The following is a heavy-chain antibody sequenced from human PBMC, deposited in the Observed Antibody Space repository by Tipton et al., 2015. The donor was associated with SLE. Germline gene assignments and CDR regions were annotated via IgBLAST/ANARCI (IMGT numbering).Heavy chain of an antibody. CDR3: AGARAAEVLFDY. D-gene: IGHD4/OR15-4a*01. Sequence: SLRLSCAASGFTFSDYYMSWIRQAPGKGLEWVSYISSSGSTIYYADSVKGRFTISRDNAKNSLYLQMNSLRAEDTAVYYCAGARAAEVLFDYWGQGTLVTVSS. J-gene: IGHJ4*02. CDR1: GFTFSDYY. V-gene: IGHV3-11*04. CDR2: ISSSGSTI.